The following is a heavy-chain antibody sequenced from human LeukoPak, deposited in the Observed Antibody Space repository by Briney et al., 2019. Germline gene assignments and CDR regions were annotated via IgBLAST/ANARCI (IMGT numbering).Heavy chain of an antibody. V-gene: IGHV3-23*01. Sequence: GESLRLPCLGTGFSFSSHAMGWVRQAPGKGLELVSGMSGYGGSTYYTDSVKSRFIISRDDSKNTLYLQMNTLRAEDTAIYYCASSYGSSAYYPFDYWGQGTLVTVFS. CDR1: GFSFSSHA. J-gene: IGHJ4*02. CDR3: ASSYGSSAYYPFDY. D-gene: IGHD3-22*01. CDR2: MSGYGGST.